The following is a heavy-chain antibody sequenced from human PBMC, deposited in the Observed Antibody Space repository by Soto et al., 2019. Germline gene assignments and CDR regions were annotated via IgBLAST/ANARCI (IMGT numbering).Heavy chain of an antibody. CDR2: LSKDSLSI. V-gene: IGHV3-9*01. Sequence: GGSLRLSCVASGFKFDDYGVHWVRRTPGKGLEWIAGLSKDSLSISYGASMKGRFTISRDNAKNSLYLQLNSPRPEDTALYYCVKDALTAVAFYFDYWGRGALVTVSS. J-gene: IGHJ4*01. CDR3: VKDALTAVAFYFDY. D-gene: IGHD6-19*01. CDR1: GFKFDDYG.